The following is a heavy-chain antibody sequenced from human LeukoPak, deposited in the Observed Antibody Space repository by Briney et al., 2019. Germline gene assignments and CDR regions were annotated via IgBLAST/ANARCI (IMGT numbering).Heavy chain of an antibody. J-gene: IGHJ4*02. CDR3: ARDRETTQRDDGIFDY. D-gene: IGHD4-17*01. Sequence: SVKVSCKASGGTFSSYAISWVRQAPGQGLEWMGGIIPIFGTANYAQKFQGRVTITADESTSTAYMELSSLRSEDTAGYYCARDRETTQRDDGIFDYWGQGILVTVSS. V-gene: IGHV1-69*13. CDR1: GGTFSSYA. CDR2: IIPIFGTA.